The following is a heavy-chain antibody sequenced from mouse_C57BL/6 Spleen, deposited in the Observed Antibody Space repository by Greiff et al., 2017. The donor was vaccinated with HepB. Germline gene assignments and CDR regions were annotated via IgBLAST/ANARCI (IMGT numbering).Heavy chain of an antibody. CDR3: ARDNWDGPYAMDY. J-gene: IGHJ4*01. CDR1: GYSITSGYY. D-gene: IGHD4-1*02. CDR2: ISYDGSN. Sequence: VQLKQSGPGLVKPSQSLSLTCSVTGYSITSGYYWNWIRQFPGNKLEWMGYISYDGSNNYNPSLKNRTSLTRDTSSNQFFLKLNTVTTEDTAAYYCARDNWDGPYAMDYWGQGTSVTVSS. V-gene: IGHV3-6*01.